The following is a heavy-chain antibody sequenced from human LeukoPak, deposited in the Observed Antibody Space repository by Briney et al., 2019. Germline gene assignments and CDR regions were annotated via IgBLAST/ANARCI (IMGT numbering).Heavy chain of an antibody. CDR1: GVSITTYY. Sequence: SETLSLTCTVSGVSITTYYWNWVRQPPGKGLEWIGHMFYSGTTSYNPSLKTRVTMSVDTSKNQFSLKLSSVTAADTAVYYCARGPLTVTRGFDPWGQGTLVTVSS. CDR3: ARGPLTVTRGFDP. J-gene: IGHJ5*02. V-gene: IGHV4-59*12. CDR2: MFYSGTT. D-gene: IGHD4-17*01.